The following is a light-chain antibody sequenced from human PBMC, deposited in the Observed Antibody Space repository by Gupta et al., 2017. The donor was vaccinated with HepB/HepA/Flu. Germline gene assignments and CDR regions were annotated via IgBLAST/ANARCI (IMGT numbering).Light chain of an antibody. V-gene: IGLV2-14*01. Sequence: QPALTQPAPVSGSPGQSVTISCTGTSSDVGGYNYVSWYQQHPGKAPKLMIYEVSKRPSGVSDRFSGSKSGNTASLTISGLQAEDEADYYCSSYASSSTRVFGGGTKLTVL. CDR1: SSDVGGYNY. CDR3: SSYASSSTRV. J-gene: IGLJ3*02. CDR2: EVS.